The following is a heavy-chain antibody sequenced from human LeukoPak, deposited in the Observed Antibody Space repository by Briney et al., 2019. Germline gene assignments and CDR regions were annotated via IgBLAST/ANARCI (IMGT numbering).Heavy chain of an antibody. CDR3: ARTQLWFGELYFDY. D-gene: IGHD3-10*01. CDR2: ISYDGSNK. CDR1: GFTFSSYA. J-gene: IGHJ4*02. V-gene: IGHV3-30-3*01. Sequence: PGGSLRLSCAASGFTFSSYAMHWVRQAPGKGLEWVAVISYDGSNKYYADSVKGRFTISRDNSKNTLYLQMNSLRAEDTAVYYCARTQLWFGELYFDYWGQGTLVTVSS.